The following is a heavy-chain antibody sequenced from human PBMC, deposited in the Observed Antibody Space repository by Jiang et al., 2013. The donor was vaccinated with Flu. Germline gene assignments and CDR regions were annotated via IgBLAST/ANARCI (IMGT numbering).Heavy chain of an antibody. CDR1: GFDFSYYA. Sequence: VVQPGNSLRLSCAASGFDFSYYAMYWVRQAPGKGLEWPSSIWHDGSNKYYADSVKGRFTLSRDNSKNTLFLQMNNLRPEDTAVYYCATLRGSSYDTYLMDSWGQGTLVTVSS. D-gene: IGHD3-9*01. V-gene: IGHV3-30-3*02. CDR3: ATLRGSSYDTYLMDS. CDR2: IWHDGSNK. J-gene: IGHJ5*01.